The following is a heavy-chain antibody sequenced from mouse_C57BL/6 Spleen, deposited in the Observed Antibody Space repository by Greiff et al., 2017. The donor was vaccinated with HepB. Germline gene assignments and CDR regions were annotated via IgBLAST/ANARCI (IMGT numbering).Heavy chain of an antibody. D-gene: IGHD3-2*02. Sequence: VQLQQSGAELVRPGTSVKVSCKASGYAFTNYLIEWVKQRPGQGLEWIGVINPGSGGTNYNEKFKGKATLTADKSSSTAYMQLSSLTSEDSAVYFCARESDSSGYGAYWGQGTLVAVSA. CDR3: ARESDSSGYGAY. CDR2: INPGSGGT. V-gene: IGHV1-54*01. CDR1: GYAFTNYL. J-gene: IGHJ3*01.